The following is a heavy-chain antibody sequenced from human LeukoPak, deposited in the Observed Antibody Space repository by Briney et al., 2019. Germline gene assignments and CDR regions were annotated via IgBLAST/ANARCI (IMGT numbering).Heavy chain of an antibody. CDR1: GGSISSGGYS. D-gene: IGHD2-8*01. V-gene: IGHV4-30-2*01. J-gene: IGHJ3*02. CDR3: ARTKGSGAFDI. Sequence: PSETLSLTCAVSGGSISSGGYSWSWIRQPPGKGLEWIGYIYHGGSTYYNPSLKSRVTISVDRSKNQFSLKLSSVTAADTAVYYCARTKGSGAFDIWGQGTMVTVSS. CDR2: IYHGGST.